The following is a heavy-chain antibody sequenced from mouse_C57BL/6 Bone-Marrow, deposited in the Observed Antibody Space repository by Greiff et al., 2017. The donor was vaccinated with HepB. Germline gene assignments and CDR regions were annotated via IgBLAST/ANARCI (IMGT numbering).Heavy chain of an antibody. J-gene: IGHJ4*01. CDR2: IDPSDSYT. V-gene: IGHV1-59*01. Sequence: VQLQQPGAELVRPGTSVKLSCKASGYTFPSYWMHWVKQRPGQGLEWIGVIDPSDSYTNYNQKFKGKATLTVDTSSSTAYMQLSSLTSEDSAVYYCARRHYGSSYYAMDYWGQGTSVTVSS. CDR1: GYTFPSYW. D-gene: IGHD1-1*01. CDR3: ARRHYGSSYYAMDY.